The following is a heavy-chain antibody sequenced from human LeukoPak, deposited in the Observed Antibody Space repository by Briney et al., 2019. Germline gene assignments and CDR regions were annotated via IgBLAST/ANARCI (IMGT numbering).Heavy chain of an antibody. V-gene: IGHV1-18*01. D-gene: IGHD5-12*01. CDR3: ATPAPHSGYDSGNDY. J-gene: IGHJ4*02. Sequence: ASVKVSCKASGYTFTSYGISWVRQAPGQGLEWMGWISAYNGNTNYAQKFQGRVTITTDESTSTAYMELSSLRSEDTAVYYCATPAPHSGYDSGNDYWGQGTLVTVSS. CDR1: GYTFTSYG. CDR2: ISAYNGNT.